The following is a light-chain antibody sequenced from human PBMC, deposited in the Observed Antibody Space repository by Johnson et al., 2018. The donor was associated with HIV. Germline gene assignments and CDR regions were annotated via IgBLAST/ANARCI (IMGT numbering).Light chain of an antibody. Sequence: QSELTQPPSVSAAPGQKVTISCSGSSSNIGNNYVSWYQQLPGTAPKLLIYDNNKRPSGIPDRFSGSKSGTSATLGITGLQTGDEADYYCGTWDSSLSAGVVGTGTKVTFL. CDR3: GTWDSSLSAGV. J-gene: IGLJ1*01. CDR1: SSNIGNNY. CDR2: DNN. V-gene: IGLV1-51*01.